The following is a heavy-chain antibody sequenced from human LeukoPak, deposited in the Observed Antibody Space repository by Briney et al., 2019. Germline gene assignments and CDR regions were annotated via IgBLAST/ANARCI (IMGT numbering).Heavy chain of an antibody. J-gene: IGHJ4*02. V-gene: IGHV1-69*06. CDR3: ARVYADPDYYFDY. Sequence: ASVKVSCKASGGTFSSFGISWVRQAPGQGLEWMGGIIPIFGTAHYAQKFQGRVAVTADKSTNTAYMELSRLRFEGTAVYYCARVYADPDYYFDYWGQGTLVTVSS. CDR1: GGTFSSFG. D-gene: IGHD2-8*01. CDR2: IIPIFGTA.